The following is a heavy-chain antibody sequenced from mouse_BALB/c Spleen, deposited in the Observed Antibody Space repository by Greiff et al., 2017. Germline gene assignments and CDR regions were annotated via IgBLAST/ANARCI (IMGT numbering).Heavy chain of an antibody. D-gene: IGHD1-1*01. CDR1: GFAFSSYD. CDR2: ISSGGGST. CDR3: ARHGRSLDY. V-gene: IGHV5-12-1*01. Sequence: DVMLVESGGGLVKPGGSLKLSCAASGFAFSSYDMSWVRQTPEKRLEWVAYISSGGGSTYYPDTVKGRFTISRDNAKNTLYLQMSSLKSEDTAMYYCARHGRSLDYWGQGTTLTVSS. J-gene: IGHJ2*01.